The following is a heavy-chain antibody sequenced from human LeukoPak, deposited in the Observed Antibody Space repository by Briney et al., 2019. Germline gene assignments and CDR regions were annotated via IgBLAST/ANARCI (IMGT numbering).Heavy chain of an antibody. CDR1: GFTFSSHA. CDR3: ARDGYDSSGYYVASEYFQH. CDR2: ISGSGGST. D-gene: IGHD3-22*01. V-gene: IGHV3-23*01. J-gene: IGHJ1*01. Sequence: GGSLRLSCAASGFTFSSHAMSWVRQAPGKGLECVSPISGSGGSTYYADSVKGRFTISRDNSKNTLYLQMNSLRAEDTAVYYCARDGYDSSGYYVASEYFQHWGQGTLVTVSS.